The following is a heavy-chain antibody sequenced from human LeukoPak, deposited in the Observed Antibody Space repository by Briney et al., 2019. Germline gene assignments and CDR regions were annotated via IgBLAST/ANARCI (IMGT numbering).Heavy chain of an antibody. Sequence: GASVKVSCKASGYTFTGYYMHWVRQAPGQGLEWMGWINPNSGGTNYAQKFQGRVTMTRDTSISTAYMELSRLRSDDTAVHYCARSLLGYCSSTSCPREYQGYWGQGTLVTVSS. D-gene: IGHD2-2*01. CDR1: GYTFTGYY. CDR3: ARSLLGYCSSTSCPREYQGY. V-gene: IGHV1-2*02. CDR2: INPNSGGT. J-gene: IGHJ4*02.